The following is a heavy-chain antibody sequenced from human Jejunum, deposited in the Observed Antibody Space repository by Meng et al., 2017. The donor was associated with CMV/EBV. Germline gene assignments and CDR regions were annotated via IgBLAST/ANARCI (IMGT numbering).Heavy chain of an antibody. CDR1: GGSIGTSS. J-gene: IGHJ4*02. D-gene: IGHD3-3*01. Sequence: VSGGSIGTSSWGWIRQPPGQGLEWIGYFSYRGGANYISSLKSRVTISVDTSKNQFSLKLNSMTAADTAVYYCARVESARRFFDSWGQGMLVTVSS. V-gene: IGHV4-59*01. CDR2: FSYRGGA. CDR3: ARVESARRFFDS.